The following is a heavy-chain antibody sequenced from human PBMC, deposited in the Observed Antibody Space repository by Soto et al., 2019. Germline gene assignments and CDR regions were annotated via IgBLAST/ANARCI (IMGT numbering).Heavy chain of an antibody. CDR3: EREWSISVAAPGY. CDR2: ISNNGINT. J-gene: IGHJ4*02. Sequence: QVQLVESGGGVVQPGRSLRLSCAASGFTFSTYTMYWVRQAPGKGLEWVAAISNNGINTHYADSVKGGFTISRDNSKNTLYVQMTSLRAEDTAVYYCEREWSISVAAPGYWGQGTLVTVSS. V-gene: IGHV3-30-3*01. D-gene: IGHD6-19*01. CDR1: GFTFSTYT.